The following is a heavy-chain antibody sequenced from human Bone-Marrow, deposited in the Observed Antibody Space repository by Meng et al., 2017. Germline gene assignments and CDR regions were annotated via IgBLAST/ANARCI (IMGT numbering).Heavy chain of an antibody. V-gene: IGHV3-21*01. Sequence: GESLKISCAASGFTFSSYSMNWVRQAPGKGLEWVSSISSSSSCIYYADSVKGRFTISRDNAKNSLYLQMNSLRAEDTAVYYCAREIGWFGELLMDYWGQGTLVTVSS. J-gene: IGHJ4*02. CDR1: GFTFSSYS. CDR2: ISSSSSCI. CDR3: AREIGWFGELLMDY. D-gene: IGHD3-10*01.